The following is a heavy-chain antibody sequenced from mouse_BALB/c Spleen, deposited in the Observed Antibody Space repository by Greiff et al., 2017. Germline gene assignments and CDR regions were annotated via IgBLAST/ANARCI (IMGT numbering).Heavy chain of an antibody. V-gene: IGHV2-6-7*01. CDR3: AKTARAEAMDY. J-gene: IGHJ4*01. CDR2: IWGEGST. Sequence: VMLVESGPGLVAPSQSLSITCTVSGFSFTGYGVKGVRQPPGKGLEWLGMIWGEGSTDYNSALKPRLGISKDNSKSQVFLKMNSLKSDDTARYYFAKTARAEAMDYWGQGTSVTVSA. CDR1: GFSFTGYG. D-gene: IGHD3-2*01.